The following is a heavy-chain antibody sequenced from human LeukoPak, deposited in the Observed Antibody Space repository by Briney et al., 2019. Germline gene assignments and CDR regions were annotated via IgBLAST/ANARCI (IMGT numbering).Heavy chain of an antibody. CDR3: ARLDCGGDCYSIPNAFDI. Sequence: PSETLSLTCTVSGGAISSYYWSWIRQPAGKGLEWIGRIYTSGSTNYNPSLKSRVTMSVDTSKNQFSLKLSSVTAADTAVYHCARLDCGGDCYSIPNAFDIWGQGTMVTVSS. V-gene: IGHV4-4*07. CDR2: IYTSGST. D-gene: IGHD2-21*01. J-gene: IGHJ3*02. CDR1: GGAISSYY.